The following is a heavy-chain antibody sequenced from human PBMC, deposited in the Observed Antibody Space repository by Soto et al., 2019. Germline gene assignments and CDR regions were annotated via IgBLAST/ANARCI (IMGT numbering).Heavy chain of an antibody. J-gene: IGHJ4*02. CDR1: GVSISSYY. CDR3: ARAKGSFKGFDY. Sequence: QVQLQESGPGLVKPSETLSLTCTVSGVSISSYYWSWIRQPTGKGLEWIGYIYYSGSTTYNPSIKSRVNISVDTSQNQFSLKLSSVTAADTAVYYCARAKGSFKGFDYWGQGTLVTVSS. CDR2: IYYSGST. V-gene: IGHV4-59*01.